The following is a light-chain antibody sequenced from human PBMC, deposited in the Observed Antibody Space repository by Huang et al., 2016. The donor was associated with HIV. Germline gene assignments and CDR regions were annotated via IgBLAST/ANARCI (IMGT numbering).Light chain of an antibody. CDR1: KSVSSN. V-gene: IGKV3-15*01. CDR3: QQYNNWPPGDT. Sequence: EIVMTQSPATLSVSAGERATLSCRARKSVSSNLAWYQHKPGRAPGLLIYGASTRAKGIPARFSGSGSGTEFTLTISSLQSEDFVVYYCQQYNNWPPGDTFGQGTKLEIK. CDR2: GAS. J-gene: IGKJ2*01.